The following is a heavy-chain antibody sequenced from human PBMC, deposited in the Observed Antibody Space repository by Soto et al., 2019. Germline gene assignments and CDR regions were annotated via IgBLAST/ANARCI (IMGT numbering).Heavy chain of an antibody. J-gene: IGHJ4*02. CDR1: GFTFSSFA. Sequence: SVGSLRLSWSASGFTFSSFAMSWFRQAPGKGLEWVSAIDSSTGVNTYYADSVKGRFTISRDDSRSTLYLQMNSLRVDDTAVYYWAKPRVGSSKSYFDCWGKGTRVTVYS. CDR2: IDSSTGVNT. V-gene: IGHV3-23*01. D-gene: IGHD1-26*01. CDR3: AKPRVGSSKSYFDC.